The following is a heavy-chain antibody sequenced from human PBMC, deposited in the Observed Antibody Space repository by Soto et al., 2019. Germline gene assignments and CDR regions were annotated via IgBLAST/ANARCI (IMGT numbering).Heavy chain of an antibody. Sequence: QIQLVQSGAEVKKPASSVKVSCKAPGGTFSTYAISWVRQAPGQGLEWMGGIIPMFGTANYAQRFQDRVTITADESTNTVYMELSSLRSEDTAVYLCASGIQLWLRRINNGYSGWGQGTLVTVSS. CDR2: IIPMFGTA. V-gene: IGHV1-69*12. D-gene: IGHD5-18*01. CDR3: ASGIQLWLRRINNGYSG. CDR1: GGTFSTYA. J-gene: IGHJ4*02.